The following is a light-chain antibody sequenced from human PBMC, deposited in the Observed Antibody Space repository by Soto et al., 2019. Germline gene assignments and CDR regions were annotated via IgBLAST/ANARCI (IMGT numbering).Light chain of an antibody. CDR1: SSDVGGYNF. CDR3: SSYTSSSTDVV. J-gene: IGLJ2*01. CDR2: EVI. V-gene: IGLV2-8*01. Sequence: QSALSQPPSASGSPGQSVTISCTGSSSDVGGYNFVSWYQHLPGKAPKLMIYEVIQRPSGVPDRFSGSKSGNTASLTISGLQAEDEADYYCSSYTSSSTDVVFGGGTKVTVL.